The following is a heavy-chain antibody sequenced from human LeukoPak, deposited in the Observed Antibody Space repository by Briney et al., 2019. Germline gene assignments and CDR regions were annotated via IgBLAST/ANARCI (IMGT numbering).Heavy chain of an antibody. CDR1: GFTFSSYW. J-gene: IGHJ1*01. CDR3: ARGGGGHYYDSSGYYYFGYFQH. V-gene: IGHV3-7*01. CDR2: IKKDGSEK. D-gene: IGHD3-22*01. Sequence: QPGGSLRLSCAASGFTFSSYWMSWVRQAPGQGPEWVANIKKDGSEKYYVDSVKGRFTISRDNAKNSLYLQMNSLRAEDTVVYYCARGGGGHYYDSSGYYYFGYFQHWGQGTLVTVSS.